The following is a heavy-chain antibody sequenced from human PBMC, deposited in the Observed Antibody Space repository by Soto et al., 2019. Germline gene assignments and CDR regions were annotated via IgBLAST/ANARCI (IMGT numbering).Heavy chain of an antibody. Sequence: EVQLLESGGGLVQPGGSRRLPCEASGFPFTPSAMTWARQAPGKGLGWVSIISGNSDAAHYAESVKGRFTSSRDNSKNILYLQMNSLRAEDTAVYYCGKYSGAYPVYNGMNVWGHGTTVTVSS. V-gene: IGHV3-23*01. J-gene: IGHJ6*02. CDR1: GFPFTPSA. CDR3: GKYSGAYPVYNGMNV. D-gene: IGHD1-26*01. CDR2: ISGNSDAA.